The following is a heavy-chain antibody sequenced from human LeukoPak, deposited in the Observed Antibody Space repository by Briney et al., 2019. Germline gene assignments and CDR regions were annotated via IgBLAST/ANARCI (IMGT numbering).Heavy chain of an antibody. Sequence: SETLSLTCTISGGSISSSSYYWGWIRQPPGKGLEWIGSIYYSGSTYYNPSLKSRVTISVDTSKNQFSLKLSSVTAADTAVYYCARTPPRYSSSWYFDYWGQGTLVTVSS. D-gene: IGHD6-13*01. J-gene: IGHJ4*02. CDR2: IYYSGST. CDR1: GGSISSSSYY. V-gene: IGHV4-39*01. CDR3: ARTPPRYSSSWYFDY.